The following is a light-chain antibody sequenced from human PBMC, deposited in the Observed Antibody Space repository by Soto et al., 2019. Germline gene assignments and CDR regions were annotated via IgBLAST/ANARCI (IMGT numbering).Light chain of an antibody. CDR1: SFNIGAGYD. CDR2: GNS. J-gene: IGLJ1*01. V-gene: IGLV1-40*01. Sequence: QSVLTQPPSVSGAPGQRVTISCTGSSFNIGAGYDVHWYQQLPGTAPKLLIYGNSNRPSGVPDRFSGSKSGTSASLAITGLQAEDEADHYCQTYDSSLSGYVFGTGTKLTVL. CDR3: QTYDSSLSGYV.